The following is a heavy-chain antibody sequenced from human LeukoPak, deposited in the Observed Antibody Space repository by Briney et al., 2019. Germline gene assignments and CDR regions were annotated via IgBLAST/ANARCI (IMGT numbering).Heavy chain of an antibody. CDR1: GFTFTRYW. V-gene: IGHV3-7*01. J-gene: IGHJ4*02. D-gene: IGHD6-6*01. CDR2: IDQDGSEQ. CDR3: SNGIYSSSY. Sequence: XGSLRLSCAASGFTFTRYWMCWVRQAPGKGLEWVAHIDQDGSEQYYLDSVEGRFTISRDNAKNSLYLQMDNLRAEDTAVYYCSNGIYSSSYWGRGTLVTVSS.